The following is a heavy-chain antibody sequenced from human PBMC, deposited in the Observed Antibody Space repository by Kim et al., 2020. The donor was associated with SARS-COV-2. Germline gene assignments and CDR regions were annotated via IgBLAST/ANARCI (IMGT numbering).Heavy chain of an antibody. CDR1: GFTFDDYA. D-gene: IGHD3-10*01. V-gene: IGHV3-9*01. CDR2: ISWNGDNI. Sequence: GGSLRLSCAASGFTFDDYAMHWVRQPPGKGLEWISGISWNGDNIDYADSVKGRFTISRDNTKNSLHLQMNSLRPEDTALYYCVKHMGGLWVGESLPFDVWGQGTTVIVSS. J-gene: IGHJ6*02. CDR3: VKHMGGLWVGESLPFDV.